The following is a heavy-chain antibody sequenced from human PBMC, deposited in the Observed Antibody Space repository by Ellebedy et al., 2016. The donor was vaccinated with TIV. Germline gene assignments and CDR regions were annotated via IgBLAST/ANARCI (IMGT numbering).Heavy chain of an antibody. CDR3: ARDLSGSDEQPYYYYGMDV. J-gene: IGHJ6*02. CDR1: GYTFTSYG. CDR2: ISAYNGNT. Sequence: AASVKVSCKASGYTFTSYGISWVRQAPGQGLEWMGWISAYNGNTNYAQKLQGRVTMTTDTSTSTAYMELRSLRSDDTAVYYCARDLSGSDEQPYYYYGMDVWGQGTTVTVSS. D-gene: IGHD6-19*01. V-gene: IGHV1-18*01.